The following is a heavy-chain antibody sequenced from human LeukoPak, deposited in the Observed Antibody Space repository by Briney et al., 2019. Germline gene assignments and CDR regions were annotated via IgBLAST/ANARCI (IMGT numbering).Heavy chain of an antibody. V-gene: IGHV1-46*01. CDR1: GYTFTSYY. CDR2: INPSGGST. D-gene: IGHD1-26*01. J-gene: IGHJ4*02. Sequence: ASVRVSCKASGYTFTSYYMHWVRQTPGQGLEWMGIINPSGGSTSYAQKFQGRVTMTRDTSTSTVYMELSSLRSEDTAVYYCARGSYSAGFDYWGQGTLVTVSS. CDR3: ARGSYSAGFDY.